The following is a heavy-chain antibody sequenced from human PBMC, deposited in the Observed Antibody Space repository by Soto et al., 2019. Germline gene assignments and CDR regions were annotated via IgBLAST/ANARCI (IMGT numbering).Heavy chain of an antibody. J-gene: IGHJ6*03. V-gene: IGHV3-66*01. CDR2: IYSGGST. Sequence: GSLRLSFAASGFTVSSNYMSWFRQAPGKGLEWVSVIYSGGSTYYADSVKGRFTISRDNSKNTLYLQMNSLRAEDTAVYYCAREALYDFWSGYYPYYYYYYMDVWGKGTTVTV. D-gene: IGHD3-3*01. CDR3: AREALYDFWSGYYPYYYYYYMDV. CDR1: GFTVSSNY.